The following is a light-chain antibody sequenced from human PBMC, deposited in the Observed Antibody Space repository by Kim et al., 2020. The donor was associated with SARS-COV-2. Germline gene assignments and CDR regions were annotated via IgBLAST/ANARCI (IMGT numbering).Light chain of an antibody. CDR3: QQYNSYPFT. Sequence: DIQMTQSPSTLSASVGDRVTITCRASQSITTWLAWFQQKPGKAPNVLIYDASTSKSGAPSSFSGSGSGTEFTLTISSLQPDDVGTYYCQQYNSYPFTFGPGTKVDIK. J-gene: IGKJ3*01. V-gene: IGKV1-5*01. CDR1: QSITTW. CDR2: DAS.